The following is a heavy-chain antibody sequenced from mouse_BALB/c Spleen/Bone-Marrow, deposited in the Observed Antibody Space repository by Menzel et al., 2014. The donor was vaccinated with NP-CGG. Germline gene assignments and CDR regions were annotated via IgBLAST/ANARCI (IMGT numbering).Heavy chain of an antibody. CDR1: GFTFSSYG. Sequence: EVKLVESGGGLVQPGGSLKLSCAASGFTFSSYGMSWVRQTPDKRLELVATINSNGGSTYYPDSVKGRFTISKDNAKNTLYLQMSSLRSEDTAMYYCARRKVFDGYSWFAYWGQGTLVTVSA. CDR3: ARRKVFDGYSWFAY. V-gene: IGHV5-6-3*01. J-gene: IGHJ3*01. CDR2: INSNGGST. D-gene: IGHD2-3*01.